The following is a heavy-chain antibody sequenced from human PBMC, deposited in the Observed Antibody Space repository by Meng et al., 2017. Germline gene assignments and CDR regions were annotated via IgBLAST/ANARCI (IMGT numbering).Heavy chain of an antibody. CDR3: ARELDAVGVTACFDY. V-gene: IGHV4-4*02. Sequence: LQGPGPGLVKPSGTLSLTCAVSGGSISSNNWWSWVRQPPGKGLEWIGEVYHNGNANYNPSLKSRVTISVDKSKNQFSPKLSFVAAADTAIYYCARELDAVGVTACFDYWGQGTLVTVSS. CDR2: VYHNGNA. D-gene: IGHD2-21*02. J-gene: IGHJ4*02. CDR1: GGSISSNNW.